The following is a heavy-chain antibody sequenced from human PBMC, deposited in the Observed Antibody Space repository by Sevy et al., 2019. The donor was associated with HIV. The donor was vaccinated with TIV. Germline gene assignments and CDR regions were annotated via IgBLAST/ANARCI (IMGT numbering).Heavy chain of an antibody. CDR1: GFTFSNYY. Sequence: GGSLRLSCAASGFTFSNYYMNWVRQGPGKGLVWVARINGDGSDINYADSVKGRFTISRDNTKNTLYLQMSSLRGEDTAVYYCFVRIRDSSEIDYWGQGTLVTVSS. CDR3: FVRIRDSSEIDY. D-gene: IGHD6-6*01. J-gene: IGHJ4*02. V-gene: IGHV3-74*01. CDR2: INGDGSDI.